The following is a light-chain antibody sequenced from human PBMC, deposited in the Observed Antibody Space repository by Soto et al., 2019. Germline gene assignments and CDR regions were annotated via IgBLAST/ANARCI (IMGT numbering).Light chain of an antibody. J-gene: IGKJ5*01. CDR1: QVISNY. CDR2: AVS. Sequence: DVQMTQPPSSLSVSVGDRVTITCRASQVISNYLAWYQQKPGKPPQLLIYAVSTLQSGVPSRFSGSASGTEFTRTISSLQPEDVATYYCQKYNSAPLTFGQGTRLE. V-gene: IGKV1-27*01. CDR3: QKYNSAPLT.